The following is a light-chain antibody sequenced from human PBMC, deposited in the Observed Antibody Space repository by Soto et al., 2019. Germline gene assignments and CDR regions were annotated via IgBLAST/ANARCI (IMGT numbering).Light chain of an antibody. V-gene: IGKV3-15*01. Sequence: ETVMTQSPATLSVSPGERVTLSCRASQTATTNLAWYQQKSGQAPRLLIYGASTRATGIPARFSGSGSGTEFTLTISNLQSEDSALYYCQHYNNWPPSVTYTFGQGTKLEIK. J-gene: IGKJ2*01. CDR1: QTATTN. CDR2: GAS. CDR3: QHYNNWPPSVTYT.